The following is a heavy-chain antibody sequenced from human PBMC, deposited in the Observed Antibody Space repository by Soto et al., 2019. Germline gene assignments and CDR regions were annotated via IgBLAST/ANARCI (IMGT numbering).Heavy chain of an antibody. CDR2: ISSSSSYI. Sequence: GGSLRLSCAASGFTFSSYSMNWVRQAPGKGLEWVSSISSSSSYIYYADSVKGRFTISRDNAKNSLYLQMNSLRAEDTAVYYCARGRRDIAAAGNWFDPWGQGTLVTVSS. D-gene: IGHD6-13*01. J-gene: IGHJ5*02. CDR3: ARGRRDIAAAGNWFDP. CDR1: GFTFSSYS. V-gene: IGHV3-21*01.